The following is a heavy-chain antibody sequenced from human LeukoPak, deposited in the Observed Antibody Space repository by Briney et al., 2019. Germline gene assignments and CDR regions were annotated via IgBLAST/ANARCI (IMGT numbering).Heavy chain of an antibody. CDR3: ARVAAAGPDYYYYYMDV. CDR2: ISAYNGNT. J-gene: IGHJ6*03. D-gene: IGHD6-13*01. CDR1: GYTFTSYG. V-gene: IGHV1-18*01. Sequence: ASVKVSCKASGYTFTSYGISWVRQAPGQGLEWMGWISAYNGNTNYAQKLQGRVTMTTDTPTSTAYMELRSLRSDDTAVYYCARVAAAGPDYYYYYMDVWGKGTTVTVSS.